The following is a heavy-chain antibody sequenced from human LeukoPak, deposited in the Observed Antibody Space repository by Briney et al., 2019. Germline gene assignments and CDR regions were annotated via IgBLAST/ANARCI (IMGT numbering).Heavy chain of an antibody. V-gene: IGHV3-30*03. CDR2: ISYDGSNK. CDR3: ARAQTSIDYYGMDV. CDR1: GFTFSSYG. D-gene: IGHD1-1*01. Sequence: GGSLRLSCAASGFTFSSYGMHWVRQAPGKGLEWVAVISYDGSNKYYADSVKGRFTISRDNSKNTLYLQMNSLRAEDTAVYYCARAQTSIDYYGMDVWGQGTTVTVSS. J-gene: IGHJ6*02.